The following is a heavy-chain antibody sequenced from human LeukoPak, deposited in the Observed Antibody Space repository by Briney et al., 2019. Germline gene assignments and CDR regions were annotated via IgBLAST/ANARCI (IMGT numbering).Heavy chain of an antibody. V-gene: IGHV3-23*01. Sequence: GGSLRLSCAASRLTFSNYAFSWVRQAPGKGLEWVSSISGSGDSTHCADSVKGRFTISRDNSKNTLFLQMNSLRVDDTAVYHCAKLGYSSTDDVFDIWGQGTMVTVSS. D-gene: IGHD6-13*01. CDR2: ISGSGDST. CDR1: RLTFSNYA. J-gene: IGHJ3*02. CDR3: AKLGYSSTDDVFDI.